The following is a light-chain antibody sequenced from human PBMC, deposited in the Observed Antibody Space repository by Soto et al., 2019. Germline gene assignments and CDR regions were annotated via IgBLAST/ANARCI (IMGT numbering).Light chain of an antibody. Sequence: EIVLTQSPATLSLSPGERATLSCRASQSVSSCLAWYQQKPGQAPRLLIYDASNRATGIPARFSGSGSGTDFTLTISSLEPEDFAVYYCQQSSNWQPYTFGQGTKLEI. CDR1: QSVSSC. CDR3: QQSSNWQPYT. CDR2: DAS. J-gene: IGKJ2*01. V-gene: IGKV3-11*01.